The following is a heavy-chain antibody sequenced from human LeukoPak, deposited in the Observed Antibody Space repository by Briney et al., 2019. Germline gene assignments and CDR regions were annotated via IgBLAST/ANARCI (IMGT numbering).Heavy chain of an antibody. CDR1: GGSISSSSYY. V-gene: IGHV4-39*01. J-gene: IGHJ4*02. D-gene: IGHD6-13*01. Sequence: PSGTLSLTCTVSGGSISSSSYYWGWIRQPPGKGLEWIGSIYYSGSTYYNPSLKSRVTISVDTSKNQFSLKLSSVTVADTAVYYCARHHRKGAAGVDYWGQGTLVTVSS. CDR2: IYYSGST. CDR3: ARHHRKGAAGVDY.